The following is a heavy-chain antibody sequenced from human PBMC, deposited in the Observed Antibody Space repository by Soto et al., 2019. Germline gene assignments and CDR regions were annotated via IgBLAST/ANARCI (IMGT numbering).Heavy chain of an antibody. CDR1: GGSISSYY. J-gene: IGHJ6*02. V-gene: IGHV4-59*08. CDR3: ARQGSGYDYYYYYGMDV. Sequence: SETLSLTCTVSGGSISSYYWSWIRQPPGKGLEWIGYIYYSGSTNYNPSLKSRVTISVDTSKNQFSLKLGSVTAADTAVYYCARQGSGYDYYYYYGMDVWGQGTTVTVSS. D-gene: IGHD5-12*01. CDR2: IYYSGST.